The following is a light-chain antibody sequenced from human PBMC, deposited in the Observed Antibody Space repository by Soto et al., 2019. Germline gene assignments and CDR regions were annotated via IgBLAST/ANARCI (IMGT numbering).Light chain of an antibody. CDR1: ESISDW. Sequence: DIPMPQSPSPLSASVGARVPITCRASESISDWLAWYQQKPGKAPKALIYKVSSLQSGVPSRFNGRRSGPEFTLTISSLQPDDFATDYCQQYDSFPLTCGGGTKVEIK. V-gene: IGKV1-5*03. CDR3: QQYDSFPLT. J-gene: IGKJ4*01. CDR2: KVS.